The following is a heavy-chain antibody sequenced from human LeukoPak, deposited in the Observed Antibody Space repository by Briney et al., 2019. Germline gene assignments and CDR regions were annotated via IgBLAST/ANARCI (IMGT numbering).Heavy chain of an antibody. CDR3: ARSTPNCGGDCYPGGDYYSYMDV. Sequence: SQTLSLTCTVSGGSISSGGYYWSWIRQHPGKGLEWIEYIYYSGSTYYNPSLKSRVTISVDTSKNQFSLKLSSVTAADTAVYYCARSTPNCGGDCYPGGDYYSYMDVWGKGTTVTVSS. D-gene: IGHD2-21*02. CDR2: IYYSGST. CDR1: GGSISSGGYY. V-gene: IGHV4-31*03. J-gene: IGHJ6*03.